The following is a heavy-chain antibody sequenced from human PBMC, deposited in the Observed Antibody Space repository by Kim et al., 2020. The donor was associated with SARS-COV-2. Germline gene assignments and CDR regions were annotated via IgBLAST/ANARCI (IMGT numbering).Heavy chain of an antibody. CDR1: GFTFSSYW. CDR3: ARDMGSCRF. J-gene: IGHJ4*02. V-gene: IGHV3-7*01. Sequence: GGSLRLSCVASGFTFSSYWMTWVRQAPGKGLEWVANIKEDGSEKSYVDSVKGRFTISRDNTKKSLYLQMNSLRVEDTAVYYCARDMGSCRFWGQGTLVIVSP. D-gene: IGHD6-13*01. CDR2: IKEDGSEK.